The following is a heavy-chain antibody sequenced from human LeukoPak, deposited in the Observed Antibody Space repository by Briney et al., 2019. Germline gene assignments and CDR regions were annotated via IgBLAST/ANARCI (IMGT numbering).Heavy chain of an antibody. CDR1: GFTFSSYW. J-gene: IGHJ5*02. CDR2: IDTDGSST. Sequence: GGSLRLSCAASGFTFSSYWMHWVRQGPGKGRVWVSRIDTDGSSTIYADSVKGRFTISRDNAKNTVYLQMNSLRAEDTAVYYCAREDTYSSSWYWFDPWGQGTLVTVSS. V-gene: IGHV3-74*01. CDR3: AREDTYSSSWYWFDP. D-gene: IGHD6-13*01.